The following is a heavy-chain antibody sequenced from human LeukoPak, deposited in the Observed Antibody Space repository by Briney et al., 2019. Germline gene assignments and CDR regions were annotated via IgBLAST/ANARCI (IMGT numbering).Heavy chain of an antibody. CDR1: GYTLTELS. J-gene: IGHJ5*02. D-gene: IGHD3-9*01. CDR2: FDPEDGET. V-gene: IGHV1-24*01. Sequence: ASVKVSCKVSGYTLTELSMHWVRQAPGKGLEWMGGFDPEDGETIYAQKFQGRVTMTEETSTDTAYMELSSLRSEDTAVYYCATGGTLYYDILTGYHWENWFDPWGQGTLVTVSS. CDR3: ATGGTLYYDILTGYHWENWFDP.